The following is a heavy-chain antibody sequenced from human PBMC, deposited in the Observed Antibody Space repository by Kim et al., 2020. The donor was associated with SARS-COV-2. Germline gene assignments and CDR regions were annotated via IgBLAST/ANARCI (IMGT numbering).Heavy chain of an antibody. CDR2: ISYDGSNK. D-gene: IGHD2-2*01. CDR3: ARSSADIVVVPAALGVGWDAFYS. V-gene: IGHV3-30-3*01. J-gene: IGHJ3*02. CDR1: GFTFSSYA. Sequence: GGSLRLSCAASGFTFSSYAMHWVRQAPGKGLEWVAVISYDGSNKYYADFVKGRFTISRDNSKNTLYPQMNSLRAEDTDVYYCARSSADIVVVPAALGVGWDAFYSWGQGTMVTVSS.